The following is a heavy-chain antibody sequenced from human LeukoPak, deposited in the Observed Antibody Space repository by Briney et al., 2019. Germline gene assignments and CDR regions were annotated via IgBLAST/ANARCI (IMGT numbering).Heavy chain of an antibody. J-gene: IGHJ3*02. CDR2: INPSGCST. Sequence: ASVKVSCKASGYTFTSYYMHWVRQAPGQGLEWMGIINPSGCSTSYAQKFQGRFTMTRDMSTSTVYMELSSLRSEDTAVYYCARDNDHDAFDIWGQGTMVTVSS. CDR3: ARDNDHDAFDI. V-gene: IGHV1-46*01. D-gene: IGHD1-1*01. CDR1: GYTFTSYY.